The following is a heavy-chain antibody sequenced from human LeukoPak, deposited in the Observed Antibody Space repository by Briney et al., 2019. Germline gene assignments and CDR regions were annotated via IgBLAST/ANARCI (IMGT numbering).Heavy chain of an antibody. Sequence: QSGGSLRLSCAASGFTFSNYWMSWVRQAPGKGLEWVANIKQDGSEKYYVDSVKGRFTISRDNAKNYLCLQMNSLRAEDTAVYYCARDSYYFAYWGQGTLVTVSS. CDR2: IKQDGSEK. CDR1: GFTFSNYW. V-gene: IGHV3-7*01. D-gene: IGHD3-16*01. J-gene: IGHJ4*02. CDR3: ARDSYYFAY.